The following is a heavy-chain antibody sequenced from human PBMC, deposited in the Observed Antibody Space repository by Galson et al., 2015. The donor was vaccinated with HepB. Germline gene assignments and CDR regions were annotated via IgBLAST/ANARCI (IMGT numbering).Heavy chain of an antibody. J-gene: IGHJ6*02. CDR3: ARGSLEGSGGYGPYYYYGMDV. D-gene: IGHD3-10*01. CDR2: INAGNGNT. CDR1: GYTFTSYA. Sequence: SVKVSCKASGYTFTSYAIHWVRQAPGQRLEWMGWINAGNGNTKYSQKFQDRVTITRDTSASTAYMELSSLRSEDTAVYYCARGSLEGSGGYGPYYYYGMDVLGQGTPVTVSS. V-gene: IGHV1-3*01.